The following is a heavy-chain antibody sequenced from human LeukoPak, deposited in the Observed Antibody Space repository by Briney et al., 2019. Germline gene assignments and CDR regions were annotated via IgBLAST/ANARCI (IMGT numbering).Heavy chain of an antibody. D-gene: IGHD3-9*01. Sequence: PGGSLRLSCAASGFTFSSYAMSWVRQAPGKGLEWVSAISGSGGSRYYADSVKGRFTISRDNSKNTLFLQLNSLRAEDTAVYYCAKSSYYDILTGYYRSWGQGTLVTVSS. CDR1: GFTFSSYA. V-gene: IGHV3-23*01. CDR2: ISGSGGSR. CDR3: AKSSYYDILTGYYRS. J-gene: IGHJ4*02.